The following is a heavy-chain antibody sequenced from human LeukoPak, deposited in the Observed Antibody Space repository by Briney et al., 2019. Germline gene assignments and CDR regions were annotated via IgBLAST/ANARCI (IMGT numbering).Heavy chain of an antibody. CDR1: GFTFSSYW. J-gene: IGHJ5*02. D-gene: IGHD5-18*01. CDR3: ARDGYSYQYNWFDP. Sequence: GGSLRLSCAASGFTFSSYWMHWVRQAPGKGLVWVSRINSDGSSTSYADSVKGRFTISRDNAKNTLYLQMNSLRAEDTAVYYCARDGYSYQYNWFDPWGQEPWSPSPQ. V-gene: IGHV3-74*01. CDR2: INSDGSST.